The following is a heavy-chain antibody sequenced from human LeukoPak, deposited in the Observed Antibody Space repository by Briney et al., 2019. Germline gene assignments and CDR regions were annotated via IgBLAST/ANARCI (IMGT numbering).Heavy chain of an antibody. V-gene: IGHV3-66*01. J-gene: IGHJ4*02. CDR2: IYRGGAT. D-gene: IGHD2-2*01. CDR1: GFTVSSNY. Sequence: GGPVRLSCAASGFTVSSNYMSWVRQAPGKGLEWVSVIYRGGATYYADSVKDRFTISRDISKNTLFLQMNSLRAEDTAVYFCARDGPDPLYFDYWGQGTLDSASP. CDR3: ARDGPDPLYFDY.